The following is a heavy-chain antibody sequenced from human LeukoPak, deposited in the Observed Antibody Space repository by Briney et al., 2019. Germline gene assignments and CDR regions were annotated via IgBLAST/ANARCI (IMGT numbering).Heavy chain of an antibody. D-gene: IGHD5-24*01. J-gene: IGHJ3*02. CDR3: AKTPTSAFDI. V-gene: IGHV3-30*18. CDR2: ISYDGSNK. Sequence: GGSLRLSCAASGFTFSSYGMHWVRQAPGKGLEWVAVISYDGSNKYYADSVKGRFTISRGNSKNTLYLQMNSLRAEDTAVYYCAKTPTSAFDIWGQGTMVTVSS. CDR1: GFTFSSYG.